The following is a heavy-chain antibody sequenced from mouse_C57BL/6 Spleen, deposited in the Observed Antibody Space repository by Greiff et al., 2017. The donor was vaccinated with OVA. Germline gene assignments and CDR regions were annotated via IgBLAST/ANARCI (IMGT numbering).Heavy chain of an antibody. D-gene: IGHD1-1*01. J-gene: IGHJ1*03. Sequence: VKLQQPGAELVRPGSSVKLSCKASGYTFTSYWMHWVKQRPIQGLEWIGNIDPSDSETHYNQKFKDKATLTVDKSSSTAYMQLSSLTSEDSAVYYCARSGYYGSSHWYFDVWGTGTTVTVSS. V-gene: IGHV1-52*01. CDR1: GYTFTSYW. CDR2: IDPSDSET. CDR3: ARSGYYGSSHWYFDV.